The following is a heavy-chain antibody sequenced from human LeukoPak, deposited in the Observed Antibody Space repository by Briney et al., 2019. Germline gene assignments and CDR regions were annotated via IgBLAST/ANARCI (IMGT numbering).Heavy chain of an antibody. CDR1: GFTFSDYY. CDR3: ARVITGTTKENWFDP. Sequence: GGYLRLSCAASGFTFSDYYMSWIRQAPGKGLEWVSYISSSSSYTNYADSVKGRFTISRDNAKNSLYLQMNSLRAEDTAVYYCARVITGTTKENWFDPWGQGTLVTVSS. D-gene: IGHD1-7*01. V-gene: IGHV3-11*06. J-gene: IGHJ5*02. CDR2: ISSSSSYT.